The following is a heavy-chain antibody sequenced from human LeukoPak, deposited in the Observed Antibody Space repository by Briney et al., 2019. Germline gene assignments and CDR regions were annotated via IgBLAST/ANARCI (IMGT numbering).Heavy chain of an antibody. D-gene: IGHD5-18*01. CDR1: GFTFDDYA. V-gene: IGHV3-9*01. Sequence: GGSLRLSCAASGFTFDDYAMHWVRQAPGKGLEWVSGISWNSGSIGYADSVKGRFTISRDNAKNSLYLQMNSLRAEDTAVYYCAKENGYSYGAFDYWGQGTLVTVSS. CDR3: AKENGYSYGAFDY. CDR2: ISWNSGSI. J-gene: IGHJ4*02.